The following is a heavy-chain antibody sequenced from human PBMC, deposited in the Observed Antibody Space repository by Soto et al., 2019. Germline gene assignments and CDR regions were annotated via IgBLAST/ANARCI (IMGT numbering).Heavy chain of an antibody. J-gene: IGHJ6*02. CDR2: SNDSGLT. CDR1: GGSITPPY. V-gene: IGHV4-59*11. Sequence: ETLSLTCIASGGSITPPYWSWTRHPPWRGLEWSGYSNDSGLTTYNTYLKRRVPLSMDTSKNQFSLNVTYVNAADTAVYYCASSRWLAGGALMEVWGQGTTVNVSS. D-gene: IGHD6-19*01. CDR3: ASSRWLAGGALMEV.